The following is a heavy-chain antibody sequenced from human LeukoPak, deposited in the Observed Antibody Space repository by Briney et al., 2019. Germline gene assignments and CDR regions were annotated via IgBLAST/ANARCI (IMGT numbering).Heavy chain of an antibody. D-gene: IGHD3-22*01. CDR2: LSTSGGST. CDR1: GFTFTSYV. Sequence: PGGSLRLSCAASGFTFTSYVMSWVCEAPGKGLEWVSGLSTSGGSTYYADSVKGRFTISRDNSNTQCLQMNSLKTEDTAVYYCARIRLDYSETRIDSFDIWGQGTMVTVSS. J-gene: IGHJ3*02. CDR3: ARIRLDYSETRIDSFDI. V-gene: IGHV3-23*01.